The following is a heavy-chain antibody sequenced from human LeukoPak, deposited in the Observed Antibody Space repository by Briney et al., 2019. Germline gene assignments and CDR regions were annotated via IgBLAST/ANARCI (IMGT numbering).Heavy chain of an antibody. D-gene: IGHD3-10*01. CDR2: IYYSGST. Sequence: SETLSLTCTVSGGSISSYYWSWIRQPPGKGLEWIGYIYYSGSTNYNPPLKSRVTISVDTSKNQFSLKLSSVTAADTAVYYCARALLWFGDGVDWFDPWGQGTLVTVSS. V-gene: IGHV4-59*01. J-gene: IGHJ5*02. CDR1: GGSISSYY. CDR3: ARALLWFGDGVDWFDP.